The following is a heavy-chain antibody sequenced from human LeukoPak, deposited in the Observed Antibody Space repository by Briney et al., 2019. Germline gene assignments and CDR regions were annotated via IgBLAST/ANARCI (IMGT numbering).Heavy chain of an antibody. CDR3: ARGRSRENWFDP. J-gene: IGHJ5*02. CDR1: GYTFTSYD. V-gene: IGHV1-8*03. CDR2: MNPNSGNT. Sequence: ASVKVSCKASGYTFTSYDISWVRQATGQGLEWMGWMNPNSGNTGYAQKFQGRVTITRNTSISTAYMELSSLRSEDTAVYYCARGRSRENWFDPWGQGTLVTVSS.